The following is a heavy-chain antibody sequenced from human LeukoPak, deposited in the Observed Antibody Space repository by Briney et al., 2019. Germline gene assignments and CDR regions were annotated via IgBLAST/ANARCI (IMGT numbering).Heavy chain of an antibody. CDR3: ARPPFSSSWYYFDY. CDR1: GFTFSSYA. V-gene: IGHV3-23*01. Sequence: PGGSLRLSCAASGFTFSSYAMSWVRQAPGKGLEWVSAISGSGGSTYYADSVKGRFTISRDNSKSTLYLQMNSLRAEDTAVYYCARPPFSSSWYYFDYWGQGTLVTVSS. CDR2: ISGSGGST. D-gene: IGHD6-13*01. J-gene: IGHJ4*02.